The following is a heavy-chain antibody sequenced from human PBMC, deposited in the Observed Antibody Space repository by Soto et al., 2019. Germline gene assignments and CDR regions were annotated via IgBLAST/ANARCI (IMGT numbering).Heavy chain of an antibody. CDR2: IKHDGSEK. Sequence: GGSLRLSCAASGFTFSSSWMSWVRQAPGKGLEWVANIKHDGSEKYYVDSVKGRFTMSRDNAKNSLYLEMNSLRAEDTAVYYCARVRGSWGLTFDYWGQGALVTVSS. CDR1: GFTFSSSW. D-gene: IGHD6-13*01. V-gene: IGHV3-7*01. J-gene: IGHJ4*02. CDR3: ARVRGSWGLTFDY.